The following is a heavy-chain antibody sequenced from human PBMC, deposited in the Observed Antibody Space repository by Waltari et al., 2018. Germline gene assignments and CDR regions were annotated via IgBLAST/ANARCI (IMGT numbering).Heavy chain of an antibody. CDR1: GGTFSSYA. V-gene: IGHV1-69*04. J-gene: IGHJ6*02. Sequence: QVQLVQSGAEVKKPGSSVKVSCKASGGTFSSYAISWVRQAPGQGLEWMGRIIPILGIANYAQKFHGRVTITADKSTSTAYMALSSLRSEDTAVYYCARVVGGDGMDVWGQGTTVTVSS. D-gene: IGHD1-26*01. CDR3: ARVVGGDGMDV. CDR2: IIPILGIA.